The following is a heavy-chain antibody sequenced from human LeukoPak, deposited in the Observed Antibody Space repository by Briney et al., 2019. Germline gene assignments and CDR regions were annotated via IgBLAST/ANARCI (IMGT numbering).Heavy chain of an antibody. Sequence: SETLSLTCAVSGGSVISYYWSWIRLPPGKGLEWIGNIYYSGSTSYNPSLKSRVTISVDASENRFSLKVSSVTAADTAVYHCARLNPFYHGSGSYEFDYWGQGTLVTVSS. CDR1: GGSVISYY. D-gene: IGHD3-10*01. CDR3: ARLNPFYHGSGSYEFDY. J-gene: IGHJ4*02. V-gene: IGHV4-59*02. CDR2: IYYSGST.